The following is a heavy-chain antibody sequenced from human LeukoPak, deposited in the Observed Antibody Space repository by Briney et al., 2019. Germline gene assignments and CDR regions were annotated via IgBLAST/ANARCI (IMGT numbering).Heavy chain of an antibody. CDR1: GGSISSYY. V-gene: IGHV4-59*01. CDR3: AVSGGSYNLV. CDR2: IYYSGST. Sequence: SETLSLTCTVSGGSISSYYWSWIRQPPGTGLEWIGYIYYSGSTNYNPSLKSRVTISVDTSKNQFSLKLSSVTAADTAVYYCAVSGGSYNLVWGQGTLVTVSS. J-gene: IGHJ4*02. D-gene: IGHD1-26*01.